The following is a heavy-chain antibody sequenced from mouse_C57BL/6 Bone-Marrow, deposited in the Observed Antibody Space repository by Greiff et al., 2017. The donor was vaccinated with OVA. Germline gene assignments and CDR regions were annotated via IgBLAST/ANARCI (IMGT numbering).Heavy chain of an antibody. CDR2: IRNKANNHAT. V-gene: IGHV6-6*01. Sequence: EVMLVESGGGLVQPGGSMKLSCAASGFTFSDAWMDWVRQSPEKGLEWVAEIRNKANNHATNYAESVKGRFTISRDYSKSSFYLQMNSLRAEDTGIYYCTYYYGSPFAYWGQGTLVTVSA. J-gene: IGHJ3*01. D-gene: IGHD1-1*01. CDR3: TYYYGSPFAY. CDR1: GFTFSDAW.